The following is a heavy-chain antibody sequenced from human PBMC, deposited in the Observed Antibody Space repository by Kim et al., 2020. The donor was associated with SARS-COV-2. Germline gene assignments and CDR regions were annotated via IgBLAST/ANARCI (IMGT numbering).Heavy chain of an antibody. D-gene: IGHD6-13*01. V-gene: IGHV3-9*01. CDR3: AKAADSSSWFFDY. J-gene: IGHJ4*02. Sequence: GGSLRLSCAASVFTFGDYAMHWVRQAPGKGLEWVSGISWNSGSIGYADSVKGRFTISRDNAKNSLYLQMNSLRAEDTALYYCAKAADSSSWFFDYWGQGTLVTVSS. CDR1: VFTFGDYA. CDR2: ISWNSGSI.